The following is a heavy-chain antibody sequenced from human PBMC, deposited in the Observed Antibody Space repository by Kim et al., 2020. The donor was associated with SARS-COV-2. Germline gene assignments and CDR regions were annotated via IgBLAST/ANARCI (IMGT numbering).Heavy chain of an antibody. CDR3: ARFNRFKTGTTFPDY. CDR1: GYTFTGYY. V-gene: IGHV1-2*06. CDR2: INPNSGGT. Sequence: ASVKVSCKASGYTFTGYYMHWVRQAPGQGLEWMGRINPNSGGTNYAQKFQGRVTMTRDTSISTAYMELSRLRSDDTAVYYCARFNRFKTGTTFPDYWGQGTLVTVSS. D-gene: IGHD1-7*01. J-gene: IGHJ4*02.